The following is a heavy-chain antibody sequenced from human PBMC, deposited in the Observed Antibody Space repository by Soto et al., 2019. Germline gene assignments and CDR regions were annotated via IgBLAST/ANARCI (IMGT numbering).Heavy chain of an antibody. D-gene: IGHD2-15*01. V-gene: IGHV2-70*04. CDR2: IDWDDDK. J-gene: IGHJ4*02. CDR1: GFSLSTSGMR. CDR3: ARTFERYCSGGSCRTHFDY. Sequence: GSGPTLVNPTQTLTLTCTFSGFSLSTSGMRVSWIRQPPGKALEWLARIDWDDDKFYSTSLKTRLTISKDTSKNQVVLTMTNMDPVDTATYYCARTFERYCSGGSCRTHFDYWGQGTLVTVSS.